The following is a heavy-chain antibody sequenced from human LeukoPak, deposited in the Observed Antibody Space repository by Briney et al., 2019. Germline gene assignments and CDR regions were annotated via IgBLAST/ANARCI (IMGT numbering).Heavy chain of an antibody. CDR3: ARGRYDSSGYLPKIFDAFDI. CDR1: GGSFSGYY. D-gene: IGHD3-22*01. CDR2: INHSGST. V-gene: IGHV4-34*01. Sequence: SETLSLTCAVYGGSFSGYYWSWIRQPPGKGLEWIGEINHSGSTNYNPSLKSRVTISVDTSKNQFSLKLSSVTAADTAVYYCARGRYDSSGYLPKIFDAFDIWGQGTMVTVSS. J-gene: IGHJ3*02.